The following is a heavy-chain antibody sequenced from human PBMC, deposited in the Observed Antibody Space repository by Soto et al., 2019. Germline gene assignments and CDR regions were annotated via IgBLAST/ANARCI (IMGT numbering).Heavy chain of an antibody. J-gene: IGHJ5*02. CDR1: GYTFTSYA. V-gene: IGHV1-3*01. CDR2: INAGNGNT. CDR3: ARATMTRPRFDP. Sequence: GASVKVSCKASGYTFTSYAMHWVRQAPGQRLEWMGWINAGNGNTKYSQKFQGRVTITRDTSASTAYMELSSLRSEDTAVYYCARATMTRPRFDPWGQGTLATVSS. D-gene: IGHD3-22*01.